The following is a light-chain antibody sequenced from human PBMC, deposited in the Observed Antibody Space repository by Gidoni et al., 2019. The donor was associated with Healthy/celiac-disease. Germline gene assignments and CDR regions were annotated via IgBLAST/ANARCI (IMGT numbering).Light chain of an antibody. CDR3: QSYDSSLV. J-gene: IGLJ2*01. CDR1: SSNIGAGYD. V-gene: IGLV1-40*01. CDR2: GNS. Sequence: QSVLTQPPSVSGAPGQRVPISCTGSSSNIGAGYDVHWYQQLPGTAPKLPIYGNSNRPSGVPDRFSGSKSGTSASLAITGLQAEDEADYYCQSYDSSLVFGGGTKLTVL.